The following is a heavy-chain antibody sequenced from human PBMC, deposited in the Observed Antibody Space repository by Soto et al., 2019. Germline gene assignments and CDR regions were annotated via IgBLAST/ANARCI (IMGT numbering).Heavy chain of an antibody. CDR1: AGSISSGGYS. CDR3: ARGAPVVYDY. D-gene: IGHD2-15*01. J-gene: IGHJ4*02. CDR2: IYHSGST. V-gene: IGHV4-30-2*01. Sequence: QLQLQESGSGLVKPSQILSLTCAVSAGSISSGGYSWSWIRQPPGKGLEWIGYIYHSGSTYYNPSLKSRVTISVDRSKNQFSLKLSSVTAMDTAVYYCARGAPVVYDYWGQGTLVTVS.